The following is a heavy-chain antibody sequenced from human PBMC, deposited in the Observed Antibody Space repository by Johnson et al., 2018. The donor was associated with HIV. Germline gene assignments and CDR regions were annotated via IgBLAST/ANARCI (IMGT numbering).Heavy chain of an antibody. CDR2: ISYDGSNK. Sequence: VQLVESGGGVVQPGTSLRLSCAASGFTFNKYGMHWVRQAPGKGLEWVAVISYDGSNKYYADSVKGRFTISRDNSKHTLYLQMNSLRAEDTAVYYCARAIRYYGSGTLLGGAFDIWGQGTMVTVSS. D-gene: IGHD3-10*01. V-gene: IGHV3-30*03. J-gene: IGHJ3*02. CDR3: ARAIRYYGSGTLLGGAFDI. CDR1: GFTFNKYG.